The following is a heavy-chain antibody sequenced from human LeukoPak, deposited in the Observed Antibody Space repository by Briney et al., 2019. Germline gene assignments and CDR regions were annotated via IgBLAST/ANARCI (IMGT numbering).Heavy chain of an antibody. CDR1: GFTFSSYA. D-gene: IGHD3-10*01. J-gene: IGHJ6*02. Sequence: GGSLRLSCAASGFTFSSYAMSWVRQAPGRGLEWVSAISGSGGSTYYADSVKGRFTISRDNAKNSLYLQMNSLRAEDTAVYYCARDRGYYYGMDVWGQGTTVTVSS. CDR2: ISGSGGST. V-gene: IGHV3-23*01. CDR3: ARDRGYYYGMDV.